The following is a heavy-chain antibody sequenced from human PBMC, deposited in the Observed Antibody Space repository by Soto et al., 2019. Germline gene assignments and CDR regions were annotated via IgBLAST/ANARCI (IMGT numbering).Heavy chain of an antibody. Sequence: QVQLVQSGAEVKKPGASVKVSCKASGYTFTSYAMHWVRQAPGQRLEWMGWINAGNGNTKYSQKFQGRVTITRDTSASTAYMELSSLRSEDTAVYYCARVSRDYSNYRRLYYYMDVWGKGTTVTVSS. CDR3: ARVSRDYSNYRRLYYYMDV. CDR2: INAGNGNT. CDR1: GYTFTSYA. D-gene: IGHD4-4*01. J-gene: IGHJ6*03. V-gene: IGHV1-3*01.